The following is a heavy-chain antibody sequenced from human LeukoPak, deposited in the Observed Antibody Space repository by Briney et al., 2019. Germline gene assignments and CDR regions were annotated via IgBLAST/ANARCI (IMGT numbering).Heavy chain of an antibody. D-gene: IGHD2-15*01. CDR2: IIPIFGTA. CDR1: GGTFSSYA. Sequence: GASVKVSCKASGGTFSSYAISWVRQAPGQGLEWMGRIIPIFGTANYAQKFQGRVTITTDESTSTAYMELSSLRSEDTAVYYCARGGNRGYCSGGSCYLNWFDPWGQGTLVTVSS. CDR3: ARGGNRGYCSGGSCYLNWFDP. J-gene: IGHJ5*02. V-gene: IGHV1-69*05.